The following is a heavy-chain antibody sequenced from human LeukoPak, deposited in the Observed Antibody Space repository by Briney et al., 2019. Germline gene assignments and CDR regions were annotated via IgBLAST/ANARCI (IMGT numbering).Heavy chain of an antibody. J-gene: IGHJ4*02. Sequence: SETLSLTCNVSGGSISSYYWSWIRQPPGKGLEWIGYIYYSVNTNYNPSLKSRVTISADTSKNQFSLKLSSVTAADTAVYYCASHYGENYYFDYWGQGTLVTVSS. D-gene: IGHD4-17*01. CDR2: IYYSVNT. V-gene: IGHV4-59*01. CDR3: ASHYGENYYFDY. CDR1: GGSISSYY.